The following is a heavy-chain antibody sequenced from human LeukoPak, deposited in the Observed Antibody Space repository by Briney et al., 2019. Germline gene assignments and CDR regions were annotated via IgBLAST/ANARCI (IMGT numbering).Heavy chain of an antibody. Sequence: PGGSLRLSCAASGVTFSTYWMHWVRQAPGKGLEWVSGINWNGGSTGYADSVKGRFTISRDNAKNSLYLQMNSLRAEDTALYYCARDLLLSLEDYDSSGYYDYWGQGTLVAVSS. CDR2: INWNGGST. CDR1: GVTFSTYW. D-gene: IGHD3-22*01. V-gene: IGHV3-20*04. CDR3: ARDLLLSLEDYDSSGYYDY. J-gene: IGHJ4*02.